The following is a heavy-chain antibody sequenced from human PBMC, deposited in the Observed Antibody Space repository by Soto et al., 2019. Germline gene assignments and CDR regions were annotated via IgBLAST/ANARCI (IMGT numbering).Heavy chain of an antibody. Sequence: SETLSLTCAISGDSINSSHSWTWVRQRPGKGLEWIGEAHHGGTNSNPSLKTRVTILLDKSKNQFSLKLNSVTAADTAIYYCARERVSWFGHLLPLALDVSGQGTMVTVSS. V-gene: IGHV4-4*02. D-gene: IGHD3-10*01. CDR2: AHHGGT. CDR1: GDSINSSHS. J-gene: IGHJ6*02. CDR3: ARERVSWFGHLLPLALDV.